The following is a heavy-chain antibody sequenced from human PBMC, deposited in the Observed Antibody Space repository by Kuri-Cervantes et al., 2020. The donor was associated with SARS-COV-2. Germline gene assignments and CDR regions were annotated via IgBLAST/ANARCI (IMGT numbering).Heavy chain of an antibody. CDR3: ARGNPPQFASSWALSASDYAMDV. V-gene: IGHV4-39*07. J-gene: IGHJ6*02. CDR2: IYYSGST. CDR1: GGSISSSSYY. D-gene: IGHD6-13*01. Sequence: SETLSLTCTVSGGSISSSSYYWGWIRQPPGKGLEWIGSIYYSGSTYYNPSLKSRVTVSVDTSKNQFSLNLTSVTAADTAVYYCARGNPPQFASSWALSASDYAMDVWGQGTPVTVSS.